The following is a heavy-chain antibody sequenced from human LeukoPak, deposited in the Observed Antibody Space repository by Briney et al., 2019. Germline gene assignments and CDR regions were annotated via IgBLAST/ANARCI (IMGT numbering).Heavy chain of an antibody. CDR1: GGSFSGYY. J-gene: IGHJ4*02. CDR3: ARAQNWIALDY. V-gene: IGHV4-34*01. CDR2: INHSGST. Sequence: PSETLSLTCAVYGGSFSGYYWSWIHQPPGKGLEWIGEINHSGSTNYNPSLKSRVTISVDTSKNQFSLKLSSVTAADTAVYYCARAQNWIALDYWGQGTLVTVSS. D-gene: IGHD1-1*01.